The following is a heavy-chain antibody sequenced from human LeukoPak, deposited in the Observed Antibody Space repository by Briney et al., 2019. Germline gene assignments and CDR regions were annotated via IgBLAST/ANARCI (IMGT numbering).Heavy chain of an antibody. CDR1: GGSISSGDYY. CDR3: ARHVRYCSGGSCYLDWFDP. V-gene: IGHV4-30-4*01. J-gene: IGHJ5*02. Sequence: SETLSLTCTVSGGSISSGDYYWSWIRQPPGKGLEWIGYIYYSGSTYYNPSLKSRVTISVDTSKNQFSLKLSSVTAADTAVYYCARHVRYCSGGSCYLDWFDPWGQGTLVTVSS. D-gene: IGHD2-15*01. CDR2: IYYSGST.